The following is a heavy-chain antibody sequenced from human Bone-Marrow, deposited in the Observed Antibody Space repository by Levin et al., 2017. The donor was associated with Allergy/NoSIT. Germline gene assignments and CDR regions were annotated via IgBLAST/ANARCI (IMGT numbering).Heavy chain of an antibody. J-gene: IGHJ3*01. Sequence: HAGGSLRLSCVVSGFTVSNNYMNWVRQAPGRGLDWVSLIYSTGVTKYADSVKGRFTISRDSSKNTLYLQMDRLRVEDTGVYYCARDGPAKPWAWGQGTMVTVSS. CDR3: ARDGPAKPWA. V-gene: IGHV3-53*01. D-gene: IGHD3/OR15-3a*01. CDR2: IYSTGVT. CDR1: GFTVSNNY.